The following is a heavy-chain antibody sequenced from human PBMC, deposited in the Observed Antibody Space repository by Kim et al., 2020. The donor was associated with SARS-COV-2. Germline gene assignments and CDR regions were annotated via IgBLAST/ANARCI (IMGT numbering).Heavy chain of an antibody. Sequence: GGSLRLSCAASGFTFDDYAMHWVRQAPGKGLEWVSGISWNSGSIGYADSVKGRFTISRDNAKNSLYLQMNSLRAEDTALYYCAKDSDSVAGTLDVWGQGTTVTVSS. CDR2: ISWNSGSI. CDR3: AKDSDSVAGTLDV. CDR1: GFTFDDYA. V-gene: IGHV3-9*01. J-gene: IGHJ6*02. D-gene: IGHD6-19*01.